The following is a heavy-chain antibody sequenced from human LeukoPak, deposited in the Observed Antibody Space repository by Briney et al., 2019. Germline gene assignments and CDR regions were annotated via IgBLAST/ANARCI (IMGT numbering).Heavy chain of an antibody. CDR2: IYYSGNT. Sequence: SETLSLTCTVSGGSMSSYYWGWIRQPPGKGLEWIGSIYYSGNTFYSPSLKSRVTISVDTSKNQFSLKLSSVTAADTAVYYCASQESRYSIAASETWGQGTLVTVSS. CDR3: ASQESRYSIAASET. CDR1: GGSMSSYY. J-gene: IGHJ5*02. V-gene: IGHV4-39*01. D-gene: IGHD6-13*01.